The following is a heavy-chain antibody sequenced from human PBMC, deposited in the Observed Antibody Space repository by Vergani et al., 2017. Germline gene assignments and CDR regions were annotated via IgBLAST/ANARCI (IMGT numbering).Heavy chain of an antibody. D-gene: IGHD6-13*01. CDR1: GYTFTSYG. J-gene: IGHJ4*02. CDR3: ARDHGIAAAGTTIDY. Sequence: QVQLVQSGAEVKKPGASVKVSCKASGYTFTSYGISWVRQAPGQGLEWMGWISAYNGNTNYAQKLQGRVTMTTDTSTRTAYMELTSLRADDTAVYYCARDHGIAAAGTTIDYWGQGTLVTVSS. CDR2: ISAYNGNT. V-gene: IGHV1-18*01.